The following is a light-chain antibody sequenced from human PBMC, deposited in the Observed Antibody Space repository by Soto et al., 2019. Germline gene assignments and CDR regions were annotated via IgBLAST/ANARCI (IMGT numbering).Light chain of an antibody. J-gene: IGLJ2*01. V-gene: IGLV2-14*01. CDR3: TSYTAFSTDIL. CDR2: QVT. Sequence: QSALTQPASVSGSPGQSITICCTGTSSDVGNYNFVSWYQHHAGTAPKLIIYQVTNRPSGVSDRFSGSKSGDTASLTISGLQAEDEADYYCTSYTAFSTDILFGGGTKLTVL. CDR1: SSDVGNYNF.